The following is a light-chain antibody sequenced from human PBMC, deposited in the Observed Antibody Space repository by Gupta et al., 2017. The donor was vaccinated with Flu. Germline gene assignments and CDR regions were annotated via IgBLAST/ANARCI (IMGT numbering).Light chain of an antibody. CDR2: SNN. CDR3: AAWDDSLYWV. V-gene: IGLV1-44*01. Sequence: QSVLTQPPSASGTPGQRVTISCSGSSSNIGSNTVNWYQQLPGTAPKLLIYSNNQRPSGVTDRFSGSKSGTSASLAISGLQSEDEADYYCAAWDDSLYWVFGGGTKLTVL. CDR1: SSNIGSNT. J-gene: IGLJ3*02.